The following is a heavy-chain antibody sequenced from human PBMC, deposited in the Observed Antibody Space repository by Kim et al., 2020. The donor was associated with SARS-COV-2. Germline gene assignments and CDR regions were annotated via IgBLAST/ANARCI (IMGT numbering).Heavy chain of an antibody. D-gene: IGHD3-10*01. CDR2: IYYSGST. J-gene: IGHJ5*02. Sequence: SETLSLTCTVSGGSISSYYWSWIRQPPGKGLEWIGYIYYSGSTNYNPSLKSRVTISVDTSKNQFSLKLSSVTAADTAVYYCARHSDYYGSGSYYLNWFDPWGQGTLVTVSS. V-gene: IGHV4-59*08. CDR3: ARHSDYYGSGSYYLNWFDP. CDR1: GGSISSYY.